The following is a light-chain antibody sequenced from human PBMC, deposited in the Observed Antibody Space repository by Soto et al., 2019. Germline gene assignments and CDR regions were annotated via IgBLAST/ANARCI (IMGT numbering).Light chain of an antibody. CDR3: HHYET. Sequence: EIVLTQSPATLSLSPGERATLSCRASQSVNNYLAWYQQKPGQAPRLLIYDTSDRAAGVPDRFSGSGSGTEFTLTISRLEPEDFTVYYCHHYETFGQGTKVDIK. CDR2: DTS. CDR1: QSVNNY. V-gene: IGKV3-11*01. J-gene: IGKJ1*01.